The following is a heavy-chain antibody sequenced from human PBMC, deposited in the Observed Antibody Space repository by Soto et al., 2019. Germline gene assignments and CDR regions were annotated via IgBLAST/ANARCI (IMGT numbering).Heavy chain of an antibody. CDR1: GGAISSSNW. CDR2: IYHSGST. D-gene: IGHD1-1*01. J-gene: IGHJ4*02. Sequence: QVQLQESGPGLVKPSGTLSLTCAVSGGAISSSNWWSWVRQPPGKGPEWIGEIYHSGSTTYNPSLRGRVTISVDKSKNQFYLKVSSVTAADSAVYHCARGYNEFDYWGQGTLVTVSS. V-gene: IGHV4-4*02. CDR3: ARGYNEFDY.